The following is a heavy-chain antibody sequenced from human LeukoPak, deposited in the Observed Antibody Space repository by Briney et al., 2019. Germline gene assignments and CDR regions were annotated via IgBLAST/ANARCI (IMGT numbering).Heavy chain of an antibody. J-gene: IGHJ3*02. CDR3: TRNHCRGSSCYQHLGAFDT. D-gene: IGHD2-15*01. CDR1: GFTVSSNY. V-gene: IGHV3-49*04. Sequence: GGSLRLSCAASGFTVSSNYMSWVRQAPGKGLEWVGFIRSKAYGGTTEYAASVKGRFTISRDDSKSIAYLQMNSLKTEDTAVYYCTRNHCRGSSCYQHLGAFDTWGQGTMVTVSS. CDR2: IRSKAYGGTT.